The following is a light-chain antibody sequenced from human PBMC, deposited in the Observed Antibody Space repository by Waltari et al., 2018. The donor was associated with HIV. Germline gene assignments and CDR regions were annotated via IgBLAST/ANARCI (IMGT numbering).Light chain of an antibody. CDR1: FST. CDR3: ATWDDSLAGLWV. J-gene: IGLJ3*02. Sequence: QSVLTQPSSASGTPGQRVTISCSGRFSTVNWYQHVKGAAPKLLIYNNDQRPPAVPDRFSGSKSDTSASLAISGRQTEDEADYYCATWDDSLAGLWVFGGGTRMTVL. V-gene: IGLV1-44*01. CDR2: NND.